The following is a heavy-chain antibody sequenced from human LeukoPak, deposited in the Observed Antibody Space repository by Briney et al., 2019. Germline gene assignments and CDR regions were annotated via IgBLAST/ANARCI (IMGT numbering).Heavy chain of an antibody. CDR3: ARQGNWGPEAFDI. CDR1: GYRFTSYC. V-gene: IGHV5-51*01. J-gene: IGHJ3*02. Sequence: GGSLKISGKGSGYRFTSYCIAWVGRMPGKGLGGMGIIHPVDSDTRNSPSFQGQVTMSVDKSISTAYLQRSSLKASDNAMYYCARQGNWGPEAFDIWGQGTMVTVSS. CDR2: IHPVDSDT. D-gene: IGHD7-27*01.